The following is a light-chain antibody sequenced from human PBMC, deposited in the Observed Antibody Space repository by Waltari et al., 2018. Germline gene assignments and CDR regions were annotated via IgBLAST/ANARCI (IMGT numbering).Light chain of an antibody. Sequence: DIVMTQSPHSLAVSVGERATITCKSSQSLLYSSNNKNYLAWYQQKPGQPPKLRIYWASTREFGVPDRFSGSGSGTDFTLTISSLQAEDVAVYYCQQYYSTSPLTFGGGTKVEIK. CDR3: QQYYSTSPLT. CDR2: WAS. J-gene: IGKJ4*01. V-gene: IGKV4-1*01. CDR1: QSLLYSSNNKNY.